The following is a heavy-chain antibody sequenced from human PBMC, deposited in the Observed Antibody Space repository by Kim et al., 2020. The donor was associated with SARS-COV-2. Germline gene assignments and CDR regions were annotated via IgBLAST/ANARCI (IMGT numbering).Heavy chain of an antibody. CDR3: ATAPVVVGATWSDYDFYGMDV. Sequence: ASVKVSCKVSGYTLTELSMHWVRQAPGKGLEWMGGFDPEDGETIYAQKFQGRVTMTEDTSTDTAYMELSSLRSEDTAVYYCATAPVVVGATWSDYDFYGMDVWGQGTTVTVSS. CDR2: FDPEDGET. D-gene: IGHD1-26*01. J-gene: IGHJ6*02. V-gene: IGHV1-24*01. CDR1: GYTLTELS.